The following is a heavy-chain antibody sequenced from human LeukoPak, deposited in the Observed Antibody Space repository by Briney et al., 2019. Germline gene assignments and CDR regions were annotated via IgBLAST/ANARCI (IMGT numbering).Heavy chain of an antibody. V-gene: IGHV2-5*02. D-gene: IGHD2-21*02. CDR3: AHLAYCGGDCYTDLYYFDY. Sequence: SGPTLVKPTQTLTLTCTFSGFSLSTSGVGVGWIRQPPGKALEWLALIYWDDDKRYSPSLKIRLTITKDTSKNQVVLTMTNMDPVDTATYYCAHLAYCGGDCYTDLYYFDYWGQGTLVTVSS. J-gene: IGHJ4*02. CDR1: GFSLSTSGVG. CDR2: IYWDDDK.